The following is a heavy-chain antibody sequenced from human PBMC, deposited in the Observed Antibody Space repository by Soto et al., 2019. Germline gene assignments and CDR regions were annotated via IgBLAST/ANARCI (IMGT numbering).Heavy chain of an antibody. V-gene: IGHV5-10-1*01. CDR1: GYSFTSYW. Sequence: GESLKISCKGSGYSFTSYWISWVRQMLVKGLEWMGRIDPSDSYTNYSPSFQGHVTISADKSISTADLQWSSLKASDTAMYYCARHRTVRYYYGMDVWGQGTTVTVS. J-gene: IGHJ6*02. CDR3: ARHRTVRYYYGMDV. CDR2: IDPSDSYT. D-gene: IGHD4-4*01.